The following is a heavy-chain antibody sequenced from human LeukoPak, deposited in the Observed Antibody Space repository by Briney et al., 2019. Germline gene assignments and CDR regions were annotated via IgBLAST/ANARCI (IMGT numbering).Heavy chain of an antibody. J-gene: IGHJ4*02. V-gene: IGHV5-51*01. CDR2: IYPGNSDT. CDR1: EYSFTNYW. CDR3: ARGSSLGTHQLVHLDF. D-gene: IGHD6-13*01. Sequence: GESLKISCKGSEYSFTNYWIGWVRQMPGKGLEWMGIIYPGNSDTRYSPSFQGQVTISADKSITTAYLQWSSLKASDSAIYYCARGSSLGTHQLVHLDFWGQGTLVTVSS.